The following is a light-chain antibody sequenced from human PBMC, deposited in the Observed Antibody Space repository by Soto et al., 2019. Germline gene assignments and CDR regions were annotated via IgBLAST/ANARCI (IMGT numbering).Light chain of an antibody. CDR3: QQYSSWPFT. Sequence: EIVLTQSPATLSVFPGEKATLSCGASQSVSNNLAWYHQKPGQAPRPLIYGASTRATGVPARFSGSGSGTEFTLTISCLQSEDSAIYYCQQYSSWPFTFGLGTKVAIE. V-gene: IGKV3-15*01. CDR2: GAS. CDR1: QSVSNN. J-gene: IGKJ3*01.